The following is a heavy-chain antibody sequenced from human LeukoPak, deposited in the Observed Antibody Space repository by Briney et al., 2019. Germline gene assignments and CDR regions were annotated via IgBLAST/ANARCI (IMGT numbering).Heavy chain of an antibody. D-gene: IGHD3-3*01. CDR2: ISYDGTNK. CDR1: GFTSSSYG. V-gene: IGHV3-30*18. J-gene: IGHJ4*02. Sequence: GGSLRLSCAVSGFTSSSYGMHWVRQAPGKGLEWMAVISYDGTNKYYADSVKGRFTISRDNSKNTLYLQMNSLRAEDTAVYYCAKDLNYDFWSGLGNWGQGTLVTVSS. CDR3: AKDLNYDFWSGLGN.